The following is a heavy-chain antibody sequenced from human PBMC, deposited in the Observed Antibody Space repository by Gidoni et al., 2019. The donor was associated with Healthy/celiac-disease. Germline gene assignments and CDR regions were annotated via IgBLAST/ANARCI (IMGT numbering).Heavy chain of an antibody. CDR1: GFTFSSYW. Sequence: EVQLVESGGGLVQPGGSLRLSCAASGFTFSSYWMSWVRQAPGKGLEWVANIKQDGSEKYYVDSVKGRVTISRDNAKNSLYLQMNSLRAEDTAVYYCASRVYGDPDYYYYYYMDVWGKGTTVTVSS. V-gene: IGHV3-7*01. D-gene: IGHD4-17*01. J-gene: IGHJ6*03. CDR3: ASRVYGDPDYYYYYYMDV. CDR2: IKQDGSEK.